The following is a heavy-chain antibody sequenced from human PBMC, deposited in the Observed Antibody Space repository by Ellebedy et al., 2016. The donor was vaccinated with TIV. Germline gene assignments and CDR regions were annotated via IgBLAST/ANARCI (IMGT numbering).Heavy chain of an antibody. V-gene: IGHV3-30*03. J-gene: IGHJ4*02. Sequence: GGSLRLSCAASGFTFSSYGMHWVRQAPGKGLEWVAVISYDGSNKYYADSVKGRFTISRDNSKNTLYLQMNSLRAEDTAVYSCAREGEMAAISNYWGQGTLVTVSS. CDR2: ISYDGSNK. D-gene: IGHD5-24*01. CDR3: AREGEMAAISNY. CDR1: GFTFSSYG.